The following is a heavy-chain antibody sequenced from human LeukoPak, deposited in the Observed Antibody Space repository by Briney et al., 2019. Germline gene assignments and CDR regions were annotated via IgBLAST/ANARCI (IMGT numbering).Heavy chain of an antibody. CDR1: GFTVSSNY. V-gene: IGHV3-53*01. J-gene: IGHJ5*01. CDR3: ARVGCSSTSCYAGGWFDP. D-gene: IGHD2-2*01. Sequence: PGGSLRLSCAASGFTVSSNYMSWVRQAPGKGLEWVSVIYSGGSTYYADSVKGRFTISRDNSKNTLYLQMNSLRAEDTAVYYCARVGCSSTSCYAGGWFDPCGQGTLVTVSS. CDR2: IYSGGST.